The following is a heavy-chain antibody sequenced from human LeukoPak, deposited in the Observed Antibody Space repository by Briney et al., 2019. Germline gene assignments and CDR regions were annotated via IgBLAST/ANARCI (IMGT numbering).Heavy chain of an antibody. J-gene: IGHJ4*02. CDR1: GFTFSTYT. Sequence: GGSLRLSCAASGFTFSTYTMYWVRHPPGKRLEWVSIIGSSGGGIHYADSVKGRFTISRDNSKNALYLRMNSLRVEDTAVYYCAIDPNWGTHSWGQGVLVTVSS. CDR3: AIDPNWGTHS. CDR2: IGSSGGGI. D-gene: IGHD7-27*01. V-gene: IGHV3-23*01.